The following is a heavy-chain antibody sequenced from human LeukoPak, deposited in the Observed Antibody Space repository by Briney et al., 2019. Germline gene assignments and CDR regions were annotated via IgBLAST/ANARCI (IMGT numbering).Heavy chain of an antibody. CDR2: INHSGST. Sequence: SETLSLTCTVSGGSISSYYWSWIRQPPGKGLEWIGEINHSGSTNYNPSLKSRVTISVDTSKNQFSLKLSSVTAADTAVYYCAREGIRYFDWLLSDWYFDLWGRGTLVTVSS. V-gene: IGHV4-34*01. D-gene: IGHD3-9*01. CDR3: AREGIRYFDWLLSDWYFDL. J-gene: IGHJ2*01. CDR1: GGSISSYY.